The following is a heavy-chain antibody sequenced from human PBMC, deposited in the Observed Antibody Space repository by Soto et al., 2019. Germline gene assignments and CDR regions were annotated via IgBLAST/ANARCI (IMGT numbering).Heavy chain of an antibody. V-gene: IGHV1-69*13. CDR1: GGTFSTYA. CDR3: AYGDYDRNYYYYYNMDV. CDR2: IIPMFGTA. Sequence: ASVKVSCKASGGTFSTYAISWVRQAPGQGLEWMGGIIPMFGTANYAQKFQGRVTIIADESTSTAYMELSSLRSEDTAVYYCAYGDYDRNYYYYYNMDVWGQGTTVTVSS. D-gene: IGHD4-17*01. J-gene: IGHJ6*02.